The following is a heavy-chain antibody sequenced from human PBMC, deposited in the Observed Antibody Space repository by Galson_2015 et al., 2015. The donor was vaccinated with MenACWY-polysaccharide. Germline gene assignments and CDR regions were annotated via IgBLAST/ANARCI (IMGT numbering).Heavy chain of an antibody. J-gene: IGHJ4*02. CDR3: AKVRMGLVDY. CDR2: ISGSSSGT. V-gene: IGHV3-23*01. CDR1: GFTFSSYA. Sequence: SLRLSCAASGFTFSSYAMNWVRQAPGKGLEWVSAISGSSSGTYYADSVKDRFTISRDNSKNTLYLQMNSLRAEDTAVYYCAKVRMGLVDYWGQGTLVTVSS. D-gene: IGHD6-19*01.